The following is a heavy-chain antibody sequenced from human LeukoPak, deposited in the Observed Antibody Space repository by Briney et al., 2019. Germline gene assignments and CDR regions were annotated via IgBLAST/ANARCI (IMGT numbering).Heavy chain of an antibody. D-gene: IGHD2-2*01. CDR3: ARVSTSFEAHNYYYMDV. CDR1: GGSFSGYF. V-gene: IGHV4-34*01. J-gene: IGHJ6*03. Sequence: PSETLSLTCAVYGGSFSGYFWNWIRQSPGKGLEWIGEINHSGSTNYNPSLKSRVTISVDTSKNQFSPKLSSVTAADTAVYYCARVSTSFEAHNYYYMDVWGKGTTVTVSS. CDR2: INHSGST.